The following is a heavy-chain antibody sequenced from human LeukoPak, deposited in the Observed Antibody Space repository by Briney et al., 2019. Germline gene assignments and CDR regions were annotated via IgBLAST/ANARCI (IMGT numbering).Heavy chain of an antibody. CDR2: IIPILGIA. CDR1: GGTFSSYN. V-gene: IGHV1-69*02. D-gene: IGHD3-22*01. CDR3: ARGYGSPYYYDSSGYYSPYFDI. Sequence: ASVKVSCKASGGTFSSYNISWVRQAPGQGLEWMGRIIPILGIANYAQKFQGRVTITADKSTSTAYMELSSLRSEDTAVYYCARGYGSPYYYDSSGYYSPYFDIWGQGTMVTVSS. J-gene: IGHJ3*02.